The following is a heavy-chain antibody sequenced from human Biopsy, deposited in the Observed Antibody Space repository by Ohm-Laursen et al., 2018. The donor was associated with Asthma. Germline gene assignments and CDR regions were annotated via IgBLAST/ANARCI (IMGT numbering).Heavy chain of an antibody. CDR1: GFTFSTYG. V-gene: IGHV3-30*03. Sequence: SSRTLSCTASGFTFSTYGMDWVRQAPGKGLEWVAVIAWDGINSYYADSVTGRFTIPRVNSRNSLYQQKNSLRADDTAVYYCARAGESDLVGGLDVWGQGTTVIVS. CDR3: ARAGESDLVGGLDV. J-gene: IGHJ6*02. D-gene: IGHD2-21*01. CDR2: IAWDGINS.